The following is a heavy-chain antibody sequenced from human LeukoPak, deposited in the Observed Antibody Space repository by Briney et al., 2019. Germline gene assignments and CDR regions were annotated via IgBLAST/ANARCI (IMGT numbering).Heavy chain of an antibody. CDR1: GFTFSNYA. J-gene: IGHJ4*02. D-gene: IGHD3-22*01. V-gene: IGHV3-64*01. CDR3: ARVLRDISGYYDY. Sequence: GGSLRLSCAASGFTFSNYALRWVRQAPGKGLEYVSAISINGDNTYYANSVKGRFTIPRDNSKNTLYLQMGSLRAEDMAVYYCARVLRDISGYYDYWGQGTLVTVSS. CDR2: ISINGDNT.